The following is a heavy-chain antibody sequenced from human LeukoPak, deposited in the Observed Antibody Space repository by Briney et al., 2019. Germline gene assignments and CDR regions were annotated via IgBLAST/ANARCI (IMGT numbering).Heavy chain of an antibody. Sequence: SETLSLTCAVYGGSFSGYYWSLIRQPPGKGLEWIGEINHSGSTNYNPSLKSRVTISVDTSKNQFSLKLSSVTAADTAVYYCASVYPSGYYFDYWGQGTLVTVSS. D-gene: IGHD3-16*02. V-gene: IGHV4-34*01. CDR1: GGSFSGYY. J-gene: IGHJ4*02. CDR3: ASVYPSGYYFDY. CDR2: INHSGST.